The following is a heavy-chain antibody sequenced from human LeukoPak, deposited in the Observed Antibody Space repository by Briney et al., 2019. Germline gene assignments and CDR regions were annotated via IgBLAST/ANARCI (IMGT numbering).Heavy chain of an antibody. CDR2: INHSGST. CDR1: GGSFSGYY. D-gene: IGHD3-22*01. Sequence: SETLSLTCAVYGGSFSGYYWSWIRQPPGKGLEWIGEINHSGSTNYNPSLKSRVTISVDTSKNQFSLKLSSVTAADTAVYYCARGRYYDSPEYYFDYWGQGTLVTVSS. V-gene: IGHV4-34*01. J-gene: IGHJ4*02. CDR3: ARGRYYDSPEYYFDY.